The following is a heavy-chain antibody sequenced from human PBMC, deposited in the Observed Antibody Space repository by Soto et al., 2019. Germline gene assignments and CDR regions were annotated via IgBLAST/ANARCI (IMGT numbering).Heavy chain of an antibody. D-gene: IGHD3-9*01. CDR2: IIPIFGTA. J-gene: IGHJ6*02. V-gene: IGHV1-69*01. Sequence: SVKVSCKASGYTFTSYYMHWVRQAPGQGLEWMGGIIPIFGTANYAQKFQGRVTITADESTSTAYMELSSLRSEDTAVYYCARARYFDWLLYGGYYYYGMDVWGQGTTVTVSS. CDR3: ARARYFDWLLYGGYYYYGMDV. CDR1: GYTFTSYY.